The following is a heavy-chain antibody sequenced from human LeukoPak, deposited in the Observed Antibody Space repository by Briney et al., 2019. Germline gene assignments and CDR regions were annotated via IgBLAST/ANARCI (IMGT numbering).Heavy chain of an antibody. Sequence: GGSLRLSCAASGFTFSSYAMSWVRQAPGKGLEWVSVIYSGGSTYYADSVKGRFTISRDNSKNTLYLQMNSLRAEDTAVYYCARAETYGGNVGNWGQGTLVTVSS. D-gene: IGHD4-23*01. V-gene: IGHV3-66*01. CDR3: ARAETYGGNVGN. CDR2: IYSGGST. J-gene: IGHJ4*02. CDR1: GFTFSSYA.